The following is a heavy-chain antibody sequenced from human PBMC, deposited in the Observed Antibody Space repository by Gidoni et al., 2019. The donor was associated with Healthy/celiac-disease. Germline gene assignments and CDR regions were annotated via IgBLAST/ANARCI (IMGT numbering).Heavy chain of an antibody. V-gene: IGHV3-33*01. CDR1: GFTFSSYG. J-gene: IGHJ4*02. CDR3: ARDRDDILTGYYSLPDDY. CDR2: IWYDGSKK. Sequence: QVQLVESGGGVVQPGRSLRLSCAASGFTFSSYGRHWVRQAPGKGLEWVAVIWYDGSKKYYADSVKGRFTISRDNSKNTLYLQMNSLRAEDTAVYYCARDRDDILTGYYSLPDDYWGQGTLVTVSS. D-gene: IGHD3-9*01.